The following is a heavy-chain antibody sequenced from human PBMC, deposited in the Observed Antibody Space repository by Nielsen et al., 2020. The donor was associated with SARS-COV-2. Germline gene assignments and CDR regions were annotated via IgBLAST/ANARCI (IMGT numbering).Heavy chain of an antibody. Sequence: GGSLRLSCAASGFTFSSYGMHWVRQAPGKGLEWVAVISYDGSNKYYADSVKGRFTISRDNSKNTLYLQMNSLRAEDTAVYYCAKDQTAAGTGHFDYWGQGTLVTVSS. CDR1: GFTFSSYG. V-gene: IGHV3-30*18. J-gene: IGHJ4*02. D-gene: IGHD6-13*01. CDR3: AKDQTAAGTGHFDY. CDR2: ISYDGSNK.